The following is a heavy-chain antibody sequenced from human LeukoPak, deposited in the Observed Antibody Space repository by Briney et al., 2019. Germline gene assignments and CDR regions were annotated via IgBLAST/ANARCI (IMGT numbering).Heavy chain of an antibody. CDR3: ARETYYDSSGSQASRYFDY. CDR1: GGTFSSYA. CDR2: IIPIFGIA. J-gene: IGHJ4*02. V-gene: IGHV1-69*04. Sequence: SVKVSCKASGGTFSSYAISWVRQAPGQGLEWMGRIIPIFGIANYAQKFQGRVTITADKSTSTAYMELSSLRSEDTAVYYCARETYYDSSGSQASRYFDYWGQGTLSPSPQ. D-gene: IGHD3-22*01.